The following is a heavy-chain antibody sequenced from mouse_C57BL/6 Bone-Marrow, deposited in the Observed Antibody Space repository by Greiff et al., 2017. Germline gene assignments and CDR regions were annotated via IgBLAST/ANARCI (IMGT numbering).Heavy chain of an antibody. D-gene: IGHD2-5*01. CDR3: ARGGSYSNFWFAY. CDR1: GFTFSSYA. CDR2: ISDGGSYT. Sequence: EVHLVESGGGLVKPGGSLKLSCAASGFTFSSYAMSWVRQTPEKRLEWVATISDGGSYTYYPDNVKGRFTISRDNAKNNLYLQMSHLKSEDTAMYYCARGGSYSNFWFAYWGQGTLVTVSA. J-gene: IGHJ3*01. V-gene: IGHV5-4*01.